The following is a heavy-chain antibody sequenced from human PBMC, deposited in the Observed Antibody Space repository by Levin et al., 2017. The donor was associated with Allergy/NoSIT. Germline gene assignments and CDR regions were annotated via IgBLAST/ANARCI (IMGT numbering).Heavy chain of an antibody. CDR2: INEDGSEI. CDR3: GGFTRGKEADY. Sequence: GGSLRLSCAASGFTFSSYWMSWVRQAPGKGLEWVANINEDGSEIYYVNSVKGRFTISRDNAKNSFYLHLNSLTAEDTAVYYCGGFTRGKEADYWGQGTLVIVSS. J-gene: IGHJ4*02. V-gene: IGHV3-7*01. CDR1: GFTFSSYW. D-gene: IGHD2-15*01.